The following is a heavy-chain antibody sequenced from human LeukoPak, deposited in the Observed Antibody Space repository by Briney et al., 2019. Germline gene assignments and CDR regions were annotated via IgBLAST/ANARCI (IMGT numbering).Heavy chain of an antibody. CDR3: AIYVAAAGPDY. CDR1: GFTFSSYA. CDR2: ISGSGGST. D-gene: IGHD6-13*01. J-gene: IGHJ4*02. Sequence: GGSLRLSCAASGFTFSSYAMRWVCQAPGKGLEWVSAISGSGGSTYYADSVKGRFTISRDNSKNTLYLQMNSLRAEDTAVYYCAIYVAAAGPDYWGQGTLVTVSS. V-gene: IGHV3-23*01.